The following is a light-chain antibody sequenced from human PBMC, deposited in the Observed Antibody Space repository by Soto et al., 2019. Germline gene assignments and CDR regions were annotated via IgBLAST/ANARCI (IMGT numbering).Light chain of an antibody. V-gene: IGKV3-20*01. CDR1: QSVSSAY. CDR3: QQYATSRWT. J-gene: IGKJ1*01. Sequence: ETVLTQSPGTLSLSPGDRATLSCRASQSVSSAYLAWYQQKPGQAPRLLIYGASSRAAGIPDRFSGSGSGTAFTLTISRLEPEDFAVYYCQQYATSRWTFGQGTKVELK. CDR2: GAS.